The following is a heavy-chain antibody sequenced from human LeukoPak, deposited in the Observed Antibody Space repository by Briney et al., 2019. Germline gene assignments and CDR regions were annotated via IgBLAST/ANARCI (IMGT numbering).Heavy chain of an antibody. V-gene: IGHV4-39*07. CDR1: GGSISSSSYY. J-gene: IGHJ4*02. D-gene: IGHD2-15*01. CDR3: ARADRVAARVYYFDY. CDR2: IYYSGST. Sequence: SETLSLTCTVSGGSISSSSYYWGWIRQPPGKGLEWIGSIYYSGSTYYNPSLKSRVTISVDTSKNQFSLKLSSVTAADTAVYYCARADRVAARVYYFDYWAREPWSPSPQ.